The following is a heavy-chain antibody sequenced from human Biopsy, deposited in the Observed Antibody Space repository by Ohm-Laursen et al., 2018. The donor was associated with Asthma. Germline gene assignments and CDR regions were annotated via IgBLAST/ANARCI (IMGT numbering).Heavy chain of an antibody. CDR1: GGTFSSYA. V-gene: IGHV1-69*13. CDR3: ARDPHNSYLASLRTKFNYYYYGMDV. D-gene: IGHD1-7*01. J-gene: IGHJ6*02. CDR2: IIPIFGAA. Sequence: SVKVSCKTSGGTFSSYAISWVRQAPGQGLEWMGGIIPIFGAANYAQKFQGRVTITADESTSTAYMELSSLRSEDTAVYYCARDPHNSYLASLRTKFNYYYYGMDVWGQGTTVTVSS.